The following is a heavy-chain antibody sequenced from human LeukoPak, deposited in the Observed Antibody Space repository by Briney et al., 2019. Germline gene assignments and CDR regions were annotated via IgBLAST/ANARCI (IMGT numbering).Heavy chain of an antibody. J-gene: IGHJ4*02. CDR3: ARSNGKTRNYSDY. Sequence: PSQTLSLTCAGPGGSISNYYWSWIRQPPRKRLHWLGYFHYSGSTNYNPSLKSRVTISGDTSKSQFSLKLSSVTAADTAVYYCARSNGKTRNYSDYWGQGTLVTVST. CDR2: FHYSGST. V-gene: IGHV4-59*01. CDR1: GGSISNYY. D-gene: IGHD1-1*01.